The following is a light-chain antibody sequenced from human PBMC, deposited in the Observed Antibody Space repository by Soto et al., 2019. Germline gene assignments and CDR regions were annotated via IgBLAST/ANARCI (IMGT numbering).Light chain of an antibody. J-gene: IGLJ2*01. CDR2: EVN. Sequence: QSALTQPASVSGSPGQSITISCTGTSSDFGNYNLVSWYQQHPGKVPKLILFEVNKRPSGVPDRFSGSKSGNTASLTVSGLQAEDEADYYCSSYAGGNNLVFGGGTKVTVL. CDR1: SSDFGNYNL. V-gene: IGLV2-8*01. CDR3: SSYAGGNNLV.